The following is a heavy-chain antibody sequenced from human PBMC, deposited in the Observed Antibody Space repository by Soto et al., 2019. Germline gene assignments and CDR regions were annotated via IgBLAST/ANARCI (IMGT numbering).Heavy chain of an antibody. CDR3: ARPYYYYYGMDV. V-gene: IGHV3-11*01. CDR2: ISSSGDNI. J-gene: IGHJ6*02. Sequence: HVQLVESGGGLVKPGGSLRLSCAASGFTFSDYYMSWIRQAPGKGLEWVSYISSSGDNIYYADSVKGRFTISRDNAKNSLFLQMNSLRAEDPAVYFCARPYYYYYGMDVWGQGTTVTVSS. CDR1: GFTFSDYY.